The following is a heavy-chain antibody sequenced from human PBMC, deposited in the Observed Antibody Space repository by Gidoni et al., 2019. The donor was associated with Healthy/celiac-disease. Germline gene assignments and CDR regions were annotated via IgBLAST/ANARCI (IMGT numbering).Heavy chain of an antibody. CDR3: ARIVPPKDV. D-gene: IGHD3-16*02. J-gene: IGHJ6*04. CDR2: ISYDGSNK. Sequence: QVQLVESWGGVVQPGRSLRLSCAASGFTFSSYGMHWVRQAPGKGLEWVAVISYDGSNKYYADSVKGRFTISRDNSKNTLYLQMNSLRAEDTAVYYCARIVPPKDVWGKGTTVTVSS. CDR1: GFTFSSYG. V-gene: IGHV3-30*03.